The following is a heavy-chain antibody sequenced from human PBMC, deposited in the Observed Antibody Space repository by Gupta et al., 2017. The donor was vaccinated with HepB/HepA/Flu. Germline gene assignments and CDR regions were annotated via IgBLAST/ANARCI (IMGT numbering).Heavy chain of an antibody. D-gene: IGHD2-2*01. V-gene: IGHV3-73*02. CDR2: IRSKANSYAT. CDR1: GFTFSGSA. CDR3: TRDVVVPAADPYYFDY. Sequence: EVQLVESGGGLVQPGGSLKLSCAASGFTFSGSAMHWVRQASGKGLEWVGRIRSKANSYATAYAASVKGRFTISRDDSKNTAYLQMNSLKTEDTAVYYCTRDVVVPAADPYYFDYWGQGTLVTVSS. J-gene: IGHJ4*02.